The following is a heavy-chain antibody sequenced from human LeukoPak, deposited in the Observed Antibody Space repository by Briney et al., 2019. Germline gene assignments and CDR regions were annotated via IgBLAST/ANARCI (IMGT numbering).Heavy chain of an antibody. Sequence: PSETRSLTCTVGSISSSNYYWGWIRQPPGKGLEWIGSIYYSGSTYYNPSLKSRLTISVDTSKNQFSLKLSSVTAADTAVYYCARRGIGYCSSTSCPNAFDIWGQGTMVTVSS. V-gene: IGHV4-39*01. CDR2: IYYSGST. J-gene: IGHJ3*02. CDR1: GSISSSNYY. CDR3: ARRGIGYCSSTSCPNAFDI. D-gene: IGHD2-2*01.